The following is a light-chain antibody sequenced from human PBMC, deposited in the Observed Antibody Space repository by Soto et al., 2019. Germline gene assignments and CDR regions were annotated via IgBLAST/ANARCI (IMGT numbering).Light chain of an antibody. Sequence: QSVVTQPPSASGTPGQRVTISCSGSSSNIGSNYVYWYQQLPGMAPKLLIYRNRQWPSGVPDRFSGSTSGTSASLAISGLRSEDEADYYCATWDDSLSGVIFGGGTKLTVL. V-gene: IGLV1-47*01. CDR2: RNR. CDR3: ATWDDSLSGVI. J-gene: IGLJ2*01. CDR1: SSNIGSNY.